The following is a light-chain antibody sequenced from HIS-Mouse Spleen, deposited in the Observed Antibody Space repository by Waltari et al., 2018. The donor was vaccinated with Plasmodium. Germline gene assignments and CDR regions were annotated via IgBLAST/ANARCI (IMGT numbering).Light chain of an antibody. Sequence: SYELTQPPPVSVSPGQTARITCPGSAFPKKYAYSYQQNSGQAPVLVIYEDSKRPSGIPERFSGSSSGTMATLTISGAQVDDEADYYCYSTDSSGNHRVFGGGTKLTVL. CDR3: YSTDSSGNHRV. J-gene: IGLJ3*02. CDR2: EDS. V-gene: IGLV3-10*01. CDR1: AFPKKY.